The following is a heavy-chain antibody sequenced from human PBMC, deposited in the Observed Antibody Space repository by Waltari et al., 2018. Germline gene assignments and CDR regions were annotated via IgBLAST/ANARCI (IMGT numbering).Heavy chain of an antibody. CDR1: GYTFTSSD. J-gene: IGHJ4*02. CDR2: MNPNSGNT. V-gene: IGHV1-8*03. CDR3: ARGLWFRGKGLDY. Sequence: QVQLVQSGVEVKKPGVSVKVSCKASGYTFTSSDINWLRQAPGQGLEWMGWMNPNSGNTGYAQKFQGRVTITRNTSISTAYMELSSLRSEDTAVYYCARGLWFRGKGLDYWGQGTLVTVSS. D-gene: IGHD3-10*01.